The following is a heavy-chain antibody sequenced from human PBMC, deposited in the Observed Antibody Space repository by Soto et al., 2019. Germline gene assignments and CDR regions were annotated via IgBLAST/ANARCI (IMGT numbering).Heavy chain of an antibody. J-gene: IGHJ3*02. D-gene: IGHD2-2*01. CDR1: GGSISSGGYY. CDR3: ASRGPLVEWHAFDI. V-gene: IGHV4-31*03. Sequence: PSETLSLTCTVSGGSISSGGYYWSWIRQHPGKGLEWIGYIYYSGSTYYNPSLKSRVTISVDTSKNQFSLKLSSVTAADTAVYYRASRGPLVEWHAFDIWGQGTMVTVSS. CDR2: IYYSGST.